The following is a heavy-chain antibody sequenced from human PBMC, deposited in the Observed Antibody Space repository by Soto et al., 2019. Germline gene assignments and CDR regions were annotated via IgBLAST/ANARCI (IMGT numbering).Heavy chain of an antibody. CDR3: ARVGNRGYCSSTSCSWFDP. D-gene: IGHD2-2*01. CDR2: VNPTGGST. Sequence: ASVKVSCKASGYTFTSYYIHWVRQAPGQGLEWMAIVNPTGGSTNYAQKFQGRVTVTFDTSTSTVFMELNSLRYEDTAVYYCARVGNRGYCSSTSCSWFDPWGQGTLVTVSS. J-gene: IGHJ5*02. V-gene: IGHV1-46*01. CDR1: GYTFTSYY.